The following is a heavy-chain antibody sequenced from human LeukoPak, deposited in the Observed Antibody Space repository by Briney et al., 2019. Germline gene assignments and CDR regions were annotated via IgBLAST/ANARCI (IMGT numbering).Heavy chain of an antibody. V-gene: IGHV3-21*01. D-gene: IGHD4-17*01. CDR2: ISSSSSYI. CDR1: GFTFSSYS. Sequence: GGSLRLSCAASGFTFSSYSMNWVRQAPGKGLEWVSSISSSSSYIYYADSVKGRFTISRDTAKNSLYLQMNSLRAEDTAVYYCARDYYGDLYFDYWGQGTLVTVSS. J-gene: IGHJ4*02. CDR3: ARDYYGDLYFDY.